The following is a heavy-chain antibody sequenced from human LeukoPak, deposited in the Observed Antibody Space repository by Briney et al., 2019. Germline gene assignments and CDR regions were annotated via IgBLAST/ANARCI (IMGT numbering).Heavy chain of an antibody. Sequence: ASVKVSCKASGYTFTGYYMHWVRQAPGQGLEWMGWINPNSGGTNYAQKFQGRVTMTEDTSTDTAYMELSSLRSEDTAVYYCATVYYYDSSGPTGAFDIWGQGTMVTVSS. CDR1: GYTFTGYY. CDR2: INPNSGGT. V-gene: IGHV1-2*02. D-gene: IGHD3-22*01. CDR3: ATVYYYDSSGPTGAFDI. J-gene: IGHJ3*02.